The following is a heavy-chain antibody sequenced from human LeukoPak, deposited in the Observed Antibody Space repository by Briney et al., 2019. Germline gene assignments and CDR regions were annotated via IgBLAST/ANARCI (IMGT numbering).Heavy chain of an antibody. J-gene: IGHJ3*02. D-gene: IGHD1-1*01. Sequence: SETLSLTCSVSGGSISSYYWSWIRQPPGKGLEWIGNIYKSGSTNYNPSLKSRVTMSVDTSKNQFSLRLNSVTAADTAVYYCARLSTGPYGLGAFDIWGQGTMVTVSS. CDR1: GGSISSYY. CDR2: IYKSGST. CDR3: ARLSTGPYGLGAFDI. V-gene: IGHV4-59*08.